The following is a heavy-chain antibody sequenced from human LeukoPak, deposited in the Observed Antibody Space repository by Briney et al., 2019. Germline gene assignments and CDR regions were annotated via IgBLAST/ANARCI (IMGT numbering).Heavy chain of an antibody. J-gene: IGHJ4*02. CDR1: GFTFSSYW. V-gene: IGHV3-7*01. CDR2: IKLDGSEK. D-gene: IGHD3-3*01. CDR3: ARDRNTDFWSGYYTNYFDY. Sequence: GGSLRLSCAASGFTFSSYWMSWVRQAPGKGLEWVANIKLDGSEKYYVDSVEGRFTISRDNAKNSLYLQMNSLRAEDTAVYYCARDRNTDFWSGYYTNYFDYWGQGTLVTVSS.